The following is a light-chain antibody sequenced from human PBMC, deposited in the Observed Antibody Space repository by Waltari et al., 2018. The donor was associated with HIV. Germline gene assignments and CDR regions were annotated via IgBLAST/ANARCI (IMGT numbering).Light chain of an antibody. CDR1: DTLDNF. CDR2: AAT. J-gene: IGKJ4*01. Sequence: IQMTQSPSSLSASVGARVTITCRASDTLDNFLNWYQQKPGKAPNLRIFAATTLKDGVSSRFSGSGSGTDYNLTISSLQPEDFATYFCQQALRTPLNFGGGT. V-gene: IGKV1-39*01. CDR3: QQALRTPLN.